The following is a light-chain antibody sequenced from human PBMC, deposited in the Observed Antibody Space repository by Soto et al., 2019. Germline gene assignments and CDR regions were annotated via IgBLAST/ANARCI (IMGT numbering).Light chain of an antibody. CDR2: DVS. Sequence: QPVLTQPASVSGSPGQSITIACTGTSSDVGGYNHVSWYQVHPGKAPRLVIYDVSIRPPAVSDRFFGSTSGNTASLTISGLQAEDEADYYCSSYTATRTVVFGGGTKLTVL. V-gene: IGLV2-14*03. CDR1: SSDVGGYNH. J-gene: IGLJ3*02. CDR3: SSYTATRTVV.